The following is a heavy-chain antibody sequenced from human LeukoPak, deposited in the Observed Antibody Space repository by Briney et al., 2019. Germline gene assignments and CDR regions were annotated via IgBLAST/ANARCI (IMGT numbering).Heavy chain of an antibody. D-gene: IGHD2-15*01. Sequence: GGSLRLSCAASGVTFSGYSMNWVRQAPGKGLEWVSSISSSSSYIYYADSVKGRFTISRDNAKNSLYLLMNSLRAEDTAVYYCATGRDCSGGSCYSVYWGQGTLVTVSS. CDR3: ATGRDCSGGSCYSVY. V-gene: IGHV3-21*01. J-gene: IGHJ4*02. CDR2: ISSSSSYI. CDR1: GVTFSGYS.